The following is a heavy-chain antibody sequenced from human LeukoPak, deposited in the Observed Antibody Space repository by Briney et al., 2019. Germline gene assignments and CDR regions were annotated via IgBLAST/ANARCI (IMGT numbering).Heavy chain of an antibody. J-gene: IGHJ4*02. V-gene: IGHV3-43D*03. CDR1: GFTFDDYA. CDR2: ISWDGGST. Sequence: PGGSLRLSCAASGFTFDDYAMHWVRQAPGKGLEWVSLISWDGGSTYYADSVKGRFTISRDNSKNSLYLQMNSLRAEDTALYYCAASYYYDSSGYYGVGYWGQGTLVTVSS. D-gene: IGHD3-22*01. CDR3: AASYYYDSSGYYGVGY.